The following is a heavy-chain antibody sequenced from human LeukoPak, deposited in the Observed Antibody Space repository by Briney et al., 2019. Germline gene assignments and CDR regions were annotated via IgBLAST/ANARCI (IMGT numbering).Heavy chain of an antibody. J-gene: IGHJ4*02. Sequence: TSETLSLTCTVSGGSISSYYWSWIRQPPGKGLEWIGYIYHSGSTYYNPSLKSRVTISVDRSKNQFSLKLSSVTAADTAVYYCARDSSSSWYYFDYWGQGTLVTVSS. CDR2: IYHSGST. D-gene: IGHD6-13*01. CDR1: GGSISSYY. CDR3: ARDSSSSWYYFDY. V-gene: IGHV4-59*12.